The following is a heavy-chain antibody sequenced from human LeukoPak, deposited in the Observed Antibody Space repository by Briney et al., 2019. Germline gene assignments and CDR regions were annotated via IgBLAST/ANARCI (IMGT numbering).Heavy chain of an antibody. D-gene: IGHD6-6*01. CDR2: ISYDGSKK. Sequence: GGSLRLSCAASGFTFSTYAMHWVRQAPGKGLEWVAVISYDGSKKYYADSVKGRFTISRENSQHTLYLQLDSLRPEDTAVYYCMREYRTSSGADCWGQGTLVTVSS. V-gene: IGHV3-30*01. CDR1: GFTFSTYA. J-gene: IGHJ4*02. CDR3: MREYRTSSGADC.